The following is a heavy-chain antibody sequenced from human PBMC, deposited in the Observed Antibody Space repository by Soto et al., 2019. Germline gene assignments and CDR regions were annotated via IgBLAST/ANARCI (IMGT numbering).Heavy chain of an antibody. J-gene: IGHJ6*02. D-gene: IGHD5-12*01. Sequence: QVQLVQSGAEVKKPGASVMLSCKASGYTFTSYDINWVRQATGQGLEWMGWMNPNSANTGYAQKVQGRVTLTRDTSISTAYMVLSSLRSEDTAVYYCARGKWLDVWGQGTTVTVSS. V-gene: IGHV1-8*01. CDR1: GYTFTSYD. CDR3: ARGKWLDV. CDR2: MNPNSANT.